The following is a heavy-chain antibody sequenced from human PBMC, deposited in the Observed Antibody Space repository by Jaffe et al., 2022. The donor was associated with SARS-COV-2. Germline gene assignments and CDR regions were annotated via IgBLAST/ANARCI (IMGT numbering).Heavy chain of an antibody. J-gene: IGHJ5*02. V-gene: IGHV3-23*04. D-gene: IGHD3-16*01. CDR1: GFTFSSYA. CDR2: ISGSGGST. CDR3: AKDPVHLFGGVIGWFDP. Sequence: EVQLVESGGGLVQPGGSLRLSCAASGFTFSSYAMSWVRQAPGKGLEWVSAISGSGGSTYYADSVKGRFTISRDNSKNTLYLQMNSLRAEDTAVYYCAKDPVHLFGGVIGWFDPWGQGTLVTVSS.